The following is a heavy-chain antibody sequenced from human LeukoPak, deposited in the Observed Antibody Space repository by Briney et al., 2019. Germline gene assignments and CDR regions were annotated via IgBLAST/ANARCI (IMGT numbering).Heavy chain of an antibody. CDR1: GGSITNTNY. V-gene: IGHV4-4*02. Sequence: PSGTLSLTCGVSGGSITNTNYWTWVRQPPGKGLEWIGEVNLQGSTNYNPSLMGRVAISVDTSKNQFSLNVSSVTAADTAVYYCALSVGAADYFQQWGQGTLVTVSS. D-gene: IGHD3-16*01. CDR2: VNLQGST. CDR3: ALSVGAADYFQQ. J-gene: IGHJ1*01.